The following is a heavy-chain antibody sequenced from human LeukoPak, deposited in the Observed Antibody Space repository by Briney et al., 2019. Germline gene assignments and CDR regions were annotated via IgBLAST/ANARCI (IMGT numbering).Heavy chain of an antibody. CDR3: ARYPLVSSYFDY. CDR2: IYTSGST. D-gene: IGHD3-22*01. V-gene: IGHV4-61*02. Sequence: SETLSLTCTVSGGSISSGSYYWNWIRQPAGKGLEWIGRIYTSGSTNYNPSLKSRITISVDTSKNQFSLKLSSVTAADTAVYYCARYPLVSSYFDYWGQGTLVTVSS. J-gene: IGHJ4*02. CDR1: GGSISSGSYY.